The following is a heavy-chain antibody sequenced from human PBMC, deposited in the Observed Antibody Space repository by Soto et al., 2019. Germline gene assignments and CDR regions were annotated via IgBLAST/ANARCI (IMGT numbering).Heavy chain of an antibody. CDR3: ATHLTTVTPQGMDV. D-gene: IGHD4-4*01. Sequence: SVKVSCKASGGTFSSYAISWVRQAPGQGLEWMGGIIPIFGTANYAQKFQGRVTITADESTSTAYMELSSLRSEDTAVYYCATHLTTVTPQGMDVWGQGXTVTVYS. CDR1: GGTFSSYA. V-gene: IGHV1-69*13. J-gene: IGHJ6*02. CDR2: IIPIFGTA.